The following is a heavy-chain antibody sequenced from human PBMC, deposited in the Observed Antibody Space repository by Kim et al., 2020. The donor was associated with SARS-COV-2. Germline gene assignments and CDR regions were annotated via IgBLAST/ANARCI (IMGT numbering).Heavy chain of an antibody. CDR3: AKAPGYSSSNYYYGMDV. CDR2: ISYDGSNK. Sequence: GGSLRLSCAASGFTFSSYGMHWVRQAPGKGLEWVAVISYDGSNKYYADSVKGRFTISRDNSKNTLYLQMNSLRAEDTAVYYCAKAPGYSSSNYYYGMDVWGQGTTVTVSS. J-gene: IGHJ6*02. D-gene: IGHD6-19*01. CDR1: GFTFSSYG. V-gene: IGHV3-30*18.